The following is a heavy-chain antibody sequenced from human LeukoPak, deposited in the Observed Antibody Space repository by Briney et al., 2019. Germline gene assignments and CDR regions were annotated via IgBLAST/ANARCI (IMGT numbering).Heavy chain of an antibody. J-gene: IGHJ4*02. D-gene: IGHD5-18*01. CDR2: VFISGST. CDR3: VRQGYNYGAFSA. V-gene: IGHV4-4*07. CDR1: GDSISCCY. Sequence: SDTLSLTCAVSGDSISCCYWTWIRQSAGKGLEWIGRVFISGSTNYNPSLQGRVTMSVDRSKSQFSLRLSSVTAAGTAVYYCVRQGYNYGAFSAWGQGTLVTVSS.